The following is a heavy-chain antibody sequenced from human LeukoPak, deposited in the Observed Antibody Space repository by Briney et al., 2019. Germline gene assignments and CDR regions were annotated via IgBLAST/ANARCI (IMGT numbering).Heavy chain of an antibody. CDR3: ARGVVVVPAVSDY. Sequence: PGGSLRLSCAASGFTFSSYGMHWVRQAPGKGLEWVAFIRYDGSIKYYADSVKGRFTISRDNSKNTLYLQMNSLRVEDTAVYYCARGVVVVPAVSDYWGQGALVTVSS. V-gene: IGHV3-30*02. CDR1: GFTFSSYG. D-gene: IGHD2-2*01. J-gene: IGHJ4*02. CDR2: IRYDGSIK.